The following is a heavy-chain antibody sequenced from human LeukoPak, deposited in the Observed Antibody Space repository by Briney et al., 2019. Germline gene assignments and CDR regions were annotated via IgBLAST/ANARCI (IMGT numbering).Heavy chain of an antibody. J-gene: IGHJ4*02. Sequence: PGRSLRLSCAASGFTFSSYAMHWVRQAPGKGLEWVAVISYDGSNKYYADSVKGRFTISRDNSKNTLYLQMNSLRAEDTAVYYCARGEVVVAAGHTSFDYWGQGTLVTVSS. D-gene: IGHD2-15*01. V-gene: IGHV3-30-3*01. CDR2: ISYDGSNK. CDR3: ARGEVVVAAGHTSFDY. CDR1: GFTFSSYA.